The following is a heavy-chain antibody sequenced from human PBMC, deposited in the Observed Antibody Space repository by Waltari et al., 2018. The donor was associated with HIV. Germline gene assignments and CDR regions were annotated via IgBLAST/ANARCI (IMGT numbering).Heavy chain of an antibody. V-gene: IGHV3-23*01. J-gene: IGHJ4*02. D-gene: IGHD2-15*01. Sequence: EMQLLQSGGGLVQPGGSLSLSCGASGFTFSTYALTWVRQAPGRGLEWISILYRELDAYYADSVKGRFIISRDDSKNTLYLQLNNLTSDDTAIYYCAKELLLFPDCFDIWGQGALVTVSS. CDR3: AKELLLFPDCFDI. CDR1: GFTFSTYA. CDR2: LYRELDA.